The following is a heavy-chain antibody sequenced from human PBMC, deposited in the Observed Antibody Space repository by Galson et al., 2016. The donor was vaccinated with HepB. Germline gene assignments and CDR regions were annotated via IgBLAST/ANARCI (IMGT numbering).Heavy chain of an antibody. Sequence: SETLSLTCAVADGSFNDHYWTWIRQTPGRGLEWLGEVHHSESPDYNPSLKRRVTISVDTSKSQFSLNLTSVTAADTAISYCARLGHYFGSGYFDSWGQGTLVTVSS. D-gene: IGHD3-10*01. V-gene: IGHV4-34*01. J-gene: IGHJ4*02. CDR1: DGSFNDHY. CDR2: VHHSESP. CDR3: ARLGHYFGSGYFDS.